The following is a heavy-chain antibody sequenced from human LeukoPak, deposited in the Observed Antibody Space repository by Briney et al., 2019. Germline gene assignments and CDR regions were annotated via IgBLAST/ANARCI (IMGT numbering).Heavy chain of an antibody. Sequence: GGSLRLSCAASGFTFSRYGMHWVRQAPGKGLEWVAFIRYDGSNKYYADSVKGRFTISRDNSKNTLYLQMNSLRSEDTAVYYCARVAAEVVGVPGAIGFGWLRRDYYYMDVWGKGTTVTVSS. V-gene: IGHV3-30*02. CDR2: IRYDGSNK. J-gene: IGHJ6*03. CDR1: GFTFSRYG. CDR3: ARVAAEVVGVPGAIGFGWLRRDYYYMDV. D-gene: IGHD2-2*02.